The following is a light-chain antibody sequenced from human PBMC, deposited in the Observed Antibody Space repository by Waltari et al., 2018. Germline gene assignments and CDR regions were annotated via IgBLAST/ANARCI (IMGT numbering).Light chain of an antibody. CDR2: AVS. Sequence: AIRMTQSPSSFAASTGDRVTITCRASQGVSSYLAWYQQKPGSAPKLLIYAVSTLQSGVPSRCSGSGSGTEFTLTISCLQSEDFATYYCEQYYAYPPTFGQGTKVEIK. CDR1: QGVSSY. V-gene: IGKV1-8*01. J-gene: IGKJ1*01. CDR3: EQYYAYPPT.